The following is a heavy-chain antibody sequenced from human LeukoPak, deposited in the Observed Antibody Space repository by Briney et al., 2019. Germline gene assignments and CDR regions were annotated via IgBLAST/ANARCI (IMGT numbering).Heavy chain of an antibody. CDR2: IYWNDDK. Sequence: TLSLTCAVSGYSISSGYYWGWIRQPPGKALEWLALIYWNDDKRYSPSLKSRLTITKDTSKNQVVLTMTNMDPVDTATYYCAHRLTYGYFFWGQGTLVTVSS. V-gene: IGHV2-5*01. CDR1: GYSISSGYYW. D-gene: IGHD5-18*01. CDR3: AHRLTYGYFF. J-gene: IGHJ4*02.